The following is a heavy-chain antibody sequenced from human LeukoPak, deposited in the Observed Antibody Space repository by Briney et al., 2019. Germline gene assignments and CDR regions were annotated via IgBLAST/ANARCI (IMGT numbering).Heavy chain of an antibody. V-gene: IGHV3-23*01. CDR3: AKDPQYYYGSGSPSREFDY. D-gene: IGHD3-10*01. Sequence: QPGGSLRLSCAASGFTFSSYAMSWVRQAPRKGLEWVSAISGSGGSTYYADSVKGRFTISRDNSKNTLYLQMNSLRAEDTAVYYCAKDPQYYYGSGSPSREFDYWGQGTLVTVSS. J-gene: IGHJ4*02. CDR1: GFTFSSYA. CDR2: ISGSGGST.